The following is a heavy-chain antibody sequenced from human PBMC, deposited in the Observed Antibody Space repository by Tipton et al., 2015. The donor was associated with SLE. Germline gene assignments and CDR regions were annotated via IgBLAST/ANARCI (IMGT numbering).Heavy chain of an antibody. J-gene: IGHJ4*01. CDR2: SNPSGST. D-gene: IGHD3-10*01. CDR1: GGSFSGYY. V-gene: IGHV4-34*01. Sequence: TLSLSCAVYGGSFSGYYWSWIRQPPGKGLEWIGESNPSGSTNYNPSPKSRVTISVDTSKNQLSLKLTSVTAADTAAYYCARGAKERITLVRVRPYYFDYWGQGSLVTVSS. CDR3: ARGAKERITLVRVRPYYFDY.